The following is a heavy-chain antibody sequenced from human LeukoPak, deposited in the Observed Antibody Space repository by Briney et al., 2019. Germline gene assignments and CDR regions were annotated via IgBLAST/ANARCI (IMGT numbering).Heavy chain of an antibody. J-gene: IGHJ4*02. CDR2: INPSGGST. CDR1: GYTFTNYY. Sequence: GASVKVSCKASGYTFTNYYMHWVRQAPGQGLEWMGIINPSGGSTSYAQKFQGRVTMARDMSTSTVYMELSSLRSEDTAVYYCARVGGANGERGFDYWGQGTLVTVSS. D-gene: IGHD1-26*01. V-gene: IGHV1-46*01. CDR3: ARVGGANGERGFDY.